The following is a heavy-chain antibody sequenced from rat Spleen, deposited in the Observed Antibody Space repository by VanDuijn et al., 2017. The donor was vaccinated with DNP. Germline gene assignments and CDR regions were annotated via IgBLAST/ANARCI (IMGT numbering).Heavy chain of an antibody. Sequence: EVQLVGSGGGLVQSGRSLKLSCAASGFTFSNYGMAWVRQAPKKGLEWVATIGYDGGNTYYRDSVKGRFTISRDNAKSTLYLQMNSLSSEDMATYYCARLTSGMIAYYFPYWGQGVMVTVSS. CDR3: ARLTSGMIAYYFPY. CDR1: GFTFSNYG. V-gene: IGHV5-7*01. CDR2: IGYDGGNT. D-gene: IGHD1-7*01. J-gene: IGHJ2*01.